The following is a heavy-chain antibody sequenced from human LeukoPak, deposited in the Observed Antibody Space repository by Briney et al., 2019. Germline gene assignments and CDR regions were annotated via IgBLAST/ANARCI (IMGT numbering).Heavy chain of an antibody. D-gene: IGHD2-2*01. V-gene: IGHV1-18*01. Sequence: ASVKVSCKASGYTFTSYDINWVRQAPGQGLEWMGWISAYNGNTNYAQKLQGRVTMTTDTSTSTAYMELRSLRSDDTAVYYCAARYCSSPSCSSDYYYYYGMDVWGQGTTVTVSS. CDR1: GYTFTSYD. CDR3: AARYCSSPSCSSDYYYYYGMDV. J-gene: IGHJ6*02. CDR2: ISAYNGNT.